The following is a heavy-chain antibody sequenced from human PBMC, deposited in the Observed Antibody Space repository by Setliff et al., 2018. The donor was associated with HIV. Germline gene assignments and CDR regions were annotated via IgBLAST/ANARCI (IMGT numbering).Heavy chain of an antibody. CDR2: IYNSAST. Sequence: SETLSLTCTVSGDSISTDYWTWIRQPPGKGLEWIGYIYNSASTSYNPSLKSRVTISVDTSRNQFSLKLTSVTAADTAVYYCATQRSFQRAFEAVAGSFDPWGQGILVTVSS. CDR1: GDSISTDY. J-gene: IGHJ5*02. CDR3: ATQRSFQRAFEAVAGSFDP. D-gene: IGHD6-19*01. V-gene: IGHV4-59*08.